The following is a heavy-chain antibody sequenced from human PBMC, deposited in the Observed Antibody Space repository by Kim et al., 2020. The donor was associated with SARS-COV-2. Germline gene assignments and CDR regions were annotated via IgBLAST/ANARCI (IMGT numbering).Heavy chain of an antibody. CDR3: ARDQVGRVFDY. V-gene: IGHV3-33*01. Sequence: KYYADSVKGRFTIARDNSKNTLYLQMNRLRAEDTAVYYCARDQVGRVFDYWGQGTLVTVSS. J-gene: IGHJ4*02. CDR2: K. D-gene: IGHD1-26*01.